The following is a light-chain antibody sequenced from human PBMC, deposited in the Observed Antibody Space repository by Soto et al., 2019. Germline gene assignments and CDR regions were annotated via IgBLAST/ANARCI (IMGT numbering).Light chain of an antibody. CDR2: YDS. CDR1: NIGSKS. J-gene: IGLJ2*01. CDR3: QVWDSSSEHVV. Sequence: SYELTQPPSVSVAPGKTARITCGGNNIGSKSVHWYQRKPGQAPVLVIYYDSDRPSGIPERFSGSNSGNTATLTISRVEAGDEADYYCQVWDSSSEHVVFGGGTQLTVL. V-gene: IGLV3-21*04.